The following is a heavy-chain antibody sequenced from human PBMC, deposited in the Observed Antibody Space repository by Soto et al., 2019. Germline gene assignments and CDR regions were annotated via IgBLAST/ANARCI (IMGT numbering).Heavy chain of an antibody. CDR1: GSTASPKY. D-gene: IGHD3-16*01. CDR2: IYSGGST. J-gene: IGHJ4*02. Sequence: EVQLVESGGGLVQPGGSWGLPCAASGSTASPKYLSWVGQAPGKGLEWVSVIYSGGSTFYADSVRGRFTISRDNSKNTVNLQMNSLRAEDTAVYYCARDPWAADYWGQGTLVTVSS. CDR3: ARDPWAADY. V-gene: IGHV3-66*01.